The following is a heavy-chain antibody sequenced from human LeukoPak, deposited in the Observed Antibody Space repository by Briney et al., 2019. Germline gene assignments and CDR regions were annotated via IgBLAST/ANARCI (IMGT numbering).Heavy chain of an antibody. D-gene: IGHD1-26*01. CDR2: IRYDGTNK. CDR1: GFTFSSYG. CDR3: AKDSWEVGATSEIDY. J-gene: IGHJ4*02. Sequence: GGSLRLSCAASGFTFSSYGMHWVRQAPGKGLEWVAFIRYDGTNKYYADSVNGRFTISRDNSMNTLYLQMNSLRAEDTAVYYCAKDSWEVGATSEIDYWGQGTLVTVSS. V-gene: IGHV3-30*02.